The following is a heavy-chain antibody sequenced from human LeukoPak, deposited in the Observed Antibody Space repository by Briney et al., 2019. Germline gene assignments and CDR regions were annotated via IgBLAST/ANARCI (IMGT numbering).Heavy chain of an antibody. D-gene: IGHD5-18*01. CDR3: ARVYSRVGPFDY. CDR2: ISSSSPYI. J-gene: IGHJ4*02. V-gene: IGHV3-21*01. Sequence: GGSLRLSCAASGFTFSSYAMSWVRQAPGKGLEWVSSISSSSPYIYYTDSVKGRFTISRDNAKNSLYLQMNSLRAEDTAVYYCARVYSRVGPFDYWGQGTLVTVSS. CDR1: GFTFSSYA.